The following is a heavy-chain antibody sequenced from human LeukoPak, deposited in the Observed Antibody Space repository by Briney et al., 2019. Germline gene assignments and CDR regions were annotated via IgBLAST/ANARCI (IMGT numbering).Heavy chain of an antibody. Sequence: GGSLRLSCAASGFTFSSYAMSWVRQAPGKGLEWVSAISGSGGSTYYADSVKGRFTISRDNSKNTLFLQMNSLRDGDTAIYYCARARRIVGVGYFDYWGQGTLVTVSS. CDR1: GFTFSSYA. V-gene: IGHV3-23*01. J-gene: IGHJ4*02. CDR3: ARARRIVGVGYFDY. CDR2: ISGSGGST. D-gene: IGHD1-26*01.